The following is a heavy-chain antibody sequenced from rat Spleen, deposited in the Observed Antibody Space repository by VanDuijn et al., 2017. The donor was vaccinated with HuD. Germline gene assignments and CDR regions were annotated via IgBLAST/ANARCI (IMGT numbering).Heavy chain of an antibody. Sequence: EVQLVESDGGLVQPGRSLKLSCAASGFTLSDHYMAWVRQAPTKGLEWVASISTGGGNTYYRDSVKGRFTISRDNAKSTLYLQMDSLRSEDTATYYCARQGSSIPYYWYFDFWGPGTMVTVSS. J-gene: IGHJ1*01. CDR3: ARQGSSIPYYWYFDF. CDR2: ISTGGGNT. CDR1: GFTLSDHY. D-gene: IGHD1-2*01. V-gene: IGHV5-25*01.